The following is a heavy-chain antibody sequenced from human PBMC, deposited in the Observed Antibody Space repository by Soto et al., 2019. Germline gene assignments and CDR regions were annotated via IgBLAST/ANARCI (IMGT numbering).Heavy chain of an antibody. Sequence: QVQLLESGGGEVQPGTSLRLSCAASGFSFSIYGMHWVRQAPGKGLEWVAVISKDGSNKYYADSVKGRFTFFRDNSKNTLYLQMNSLRADDTAIYYCAKQGAVSGDFDHWGQGTLVTVSS. V-gene: IGHV3-30*18. CDR3: AKQGAVSGDFDH. CDR2: ISKDGSNK. J-gene: IGHJ4*02. D-gene: IGHD6-19*01. CDR1: GFSFSIYG.